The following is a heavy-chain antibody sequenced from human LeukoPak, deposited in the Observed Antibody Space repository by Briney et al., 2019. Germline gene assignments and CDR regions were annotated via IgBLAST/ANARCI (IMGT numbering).Heavy chain of an antibody. V-gene: IGHV1-24*01. CDR1: GYTFTGYY. CDR3: ATDGVVGRGAFDI. J-gene: IGHJ3*02. Sequence: ASVRVSCKASGYTFTGYYMHWVRQAPGKGLEWMGGFDPEDGETIYAQKFQGRVTMTEDTSTDTAYMELSSLRSEDTAVYYCATDGVVGRGAFDIWGQGTMVTVSS. D-gene: IGHD1-26*01. CDR2: FDPEDGET.